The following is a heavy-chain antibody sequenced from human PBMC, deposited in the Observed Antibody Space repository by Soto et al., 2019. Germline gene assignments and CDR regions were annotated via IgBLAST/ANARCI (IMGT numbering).Heavy chain of an antibody. J-gene: IGHJ4*02. CDR1: GFTVSSNY. Sequence: EVQLVESGGGLVQPGGSLRLSCAASGFTVSSNYMSWVRQAPGKGLEWVSVIYSGDNTGYADSVKGRFTISRDNSKNTLYLQMNSLRAEDTAVYYCARDRPSDGSSHDYWGQGTLVTVPS. V-gene: IGHV3-66*01. D-gene: IGHD1-26*01. CDR3: ARDRPSDGSSHDY. CDR2: IYSGDNT.